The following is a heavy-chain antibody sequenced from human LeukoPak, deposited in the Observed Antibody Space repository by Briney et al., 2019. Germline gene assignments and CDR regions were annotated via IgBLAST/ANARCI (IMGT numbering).Heavy chain of an antibody. V-gene: IGHV4-39*07. Sequence: SETLSLTCTVSGGSISTSSYYWGWVRQPPGKGLEWIGNIFYSGSTYYSPSLKSRVTISLDTSRNQFSLKLNSVTAADTAVYYCARVVGATYYYYYYYMDVWGKGTTVTVSS. D-gene: IGHD1-26*01. J-gene: IGHJ6*03. CDR3: ARVVGATYYYYYYYMDV. CDR2: IFYSGST. CDR1: GGSISTSSYY.